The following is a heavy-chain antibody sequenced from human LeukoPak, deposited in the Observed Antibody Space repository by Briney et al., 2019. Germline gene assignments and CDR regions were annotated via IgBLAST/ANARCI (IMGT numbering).Heavy chain of an antibody. V-gene: IGHV4-59*01. J-gene: IGHJ5*02. D-gene: IGHD3-10*01. CDR1: GGSISSYY. CDR2: IYYSGSA. CDR3: ARGVRGVTNNWFDP. Sequence: PSETLSLTCTVSGGSISSYYWSWIRQTPGKGLEWIGYIYYSGSANYNPSLKSRVTISVDTSKNQFSLKLSSVTAADTAVYYCARGVRGVTNNWFDPWGQGTLVTVSS.